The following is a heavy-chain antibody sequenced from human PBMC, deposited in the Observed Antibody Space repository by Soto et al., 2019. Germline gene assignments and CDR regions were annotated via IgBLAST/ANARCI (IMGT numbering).Heavy chain of an antibody. J-gene: IGHJ4*02. V-gene: IGHV5-51*01. Sequence: GESLKISCKVTGYNFTNYWVAWVRQMPGKGLEWMGIVFPGDSDTRYNASFQGQVTFSADQSTGTAFLQWTSLKAPDTATYYCATRNLYCSGDACYRTNDLDFWGQGTKVTVSS. CDR3: ATRNLYCSGDACYRTNDLDF. D-gene: IGHD2-15*01. CDR2: VFPGDSDT. CDR1: GYNFTNYW.